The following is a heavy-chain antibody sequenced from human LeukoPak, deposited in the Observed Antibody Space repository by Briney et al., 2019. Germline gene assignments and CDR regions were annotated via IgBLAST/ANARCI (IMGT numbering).Heavy chain of an antibody. J-gene: IGHJ4*02. D-gene: IGHD5-12*01. Sequence: GGSLRLSCRGSGFKFDDYGVTWVRQAPGKGLEWVSDINWNGDSTGYAHSVRGRFTISRDNSKNSVYLQMNSLRAEDTAVYYCARDRSGFSGYDFFDYWGQGTLVTVSS. V-gene: IGHV3-20*04. CDR1: GFKFDDYG. CDR3: ARDRSGFSGYDFFDY. CDR2: INWNGDST.